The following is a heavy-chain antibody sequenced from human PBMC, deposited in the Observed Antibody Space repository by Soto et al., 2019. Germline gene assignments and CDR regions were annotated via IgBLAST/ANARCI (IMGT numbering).Heavy chain of an antibody. J-gene: IGHJ6*03. CDR2: IYYSGST. D-gene: IGHD3-3*01. Sequence: SETLSLTCTVSGGSISSYYWSWIRQPPGKGLEWIGYIYYSGSTNYNPSLKSRVTISVDTSKNQFSLTLSSVTAADTAVYYCARGNYDFWSGYSLDYYYYYMDVWGKGTSVTVSS. V-gene: IGHV4-59*01. CDR3: ARGNYDFWSGYSLDYYYYYMDV. CDR1: GGSISSYY.